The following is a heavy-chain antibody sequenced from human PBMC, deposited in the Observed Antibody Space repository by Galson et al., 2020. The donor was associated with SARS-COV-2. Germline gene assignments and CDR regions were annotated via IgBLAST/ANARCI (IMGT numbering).Heavy chain of an antibody. V-gene: IGHV4-39*01. CDR2: LYYSGNT. CDR1: AGSISSSSNY. J-gene: IGHJ4*02. Sequence: SETLSLTCTVAAGSISSSSNYWGWIRQPPGRGLEWIGSLYYSGNTYYNSSLRSRVTISVDTSENQFPLKLTSVTAADTAMYYCARLPIVGATAVDHWGQGTLVTVSS. D-gene: IGHD1-26*01. CDR3: ARLPIVGATAVDH.